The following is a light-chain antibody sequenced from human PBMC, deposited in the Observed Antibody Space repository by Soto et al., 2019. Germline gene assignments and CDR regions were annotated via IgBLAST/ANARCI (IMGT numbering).Light chain of an antibody. Sequence: ETLLTQSPGTLSLSPGERASLSCRASQSVGSYLAWYQHKPGQAPRLLISDASNRATGIPARFSGSGSGTDFTLTISSLEPEDFAVYYCQQRSNWPITFGQGTRLEIK. CDR3: QQRSNWPIT. J-gene: IGKJ5*01. CDR1: QSVGSY. CDR2: DAS. V-gene: IGKV3-11*01.